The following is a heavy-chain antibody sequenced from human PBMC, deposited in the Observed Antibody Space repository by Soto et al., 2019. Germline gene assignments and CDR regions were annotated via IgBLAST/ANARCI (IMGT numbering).Heavy chain of an antibody. CDR2: IIPIFGTA. V-gene: IGHV1-69*12. J-gene: IGHJ4*02. CDR1: GGTFSSYA. CDR3: ASHSDSSVYDYRGLDY. D-gene: IGHD3-22*01. Sequence: QVQLVQSGAEVKKPGSSVKVSCKASGGTFSSYAISWVRQAPGQGLEWMGGIIPIFGTADYAQKFQGRVTITADESTSTAYMELSSLRSEDTAVYYSASHSDSSVYDYRGLDYWGQGTLVTVSS.